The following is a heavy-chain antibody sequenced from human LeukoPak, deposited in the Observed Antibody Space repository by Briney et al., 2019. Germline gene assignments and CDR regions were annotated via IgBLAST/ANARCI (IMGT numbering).Heavy chain of an antibody. CDR2: ISGSGGST. J-gene: IGHJ4*02. CDR3: AKDHGVAVAGMYY. CDR1: GFTSYSFA. D-gene: IGHD6-19*01. Sequence: GESLRLSCAASGFTSYSFAMSWVRQAPGKGLEWVPSISGSGGSTYYADSVKGRFTISRDNSRNTLYLQMNSLRAEDTAVYYCAKDHGVAVAGMYYWGQGTLVTVSS. V-gene: IGHV3-23*01.